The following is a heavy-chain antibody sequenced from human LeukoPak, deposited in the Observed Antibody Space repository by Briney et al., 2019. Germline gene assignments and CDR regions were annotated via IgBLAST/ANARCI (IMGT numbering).Heavy chain of an antibody. CDR1: GYSISSGYY. Sequence: SETLSLTCAVSGYSISSGYYWGWIRQPPGKGLEWIGSIYHSGSTYYNPSLKSRVTISVDTSKNQFSLKLSSVAAADTAVYYCARLRRDGYNPFDYWGQGTLVTVSS. J-gene: IGHJ4*02. V-gene: IGHV4-38-2*01. CDR2: IYHSGST. D-gene: IGHD5-24*01. CDR3: ARLRRDGYNPFDY.